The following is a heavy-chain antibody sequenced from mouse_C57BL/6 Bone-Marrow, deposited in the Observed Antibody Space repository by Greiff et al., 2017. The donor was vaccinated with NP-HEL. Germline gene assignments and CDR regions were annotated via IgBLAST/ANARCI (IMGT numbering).Heavy chain of an antibody. Sequence: EVKLVESGPELVKPGASVKIPCKASGYTFTDYNMDWVKQSHGKSLEWIGDINPNNGGTIYNQKFKGKATLTVDKSSSTAYMELRSLTSEDTAVYYCARSSYDGYPLYAMDYWGQGTSVTVSS. CDR2: INPNNGGT. D-gene: IGHD2-3*01. J-gene: IGHJ4*01. V-gene: IGHV1-18*01. CDR1: GYTFTDYN. CDR3: ARSSYDGYPLYAMDY.